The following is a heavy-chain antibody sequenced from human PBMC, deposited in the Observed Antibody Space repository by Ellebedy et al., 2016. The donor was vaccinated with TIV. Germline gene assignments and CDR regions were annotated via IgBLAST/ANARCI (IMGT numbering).Heavy chain of an antibody. V-gene: IGHV3-74*01. J-gene: IGHJ6*02. Sequence: GGSLRLXCAASGFTFSSYWMHWVRQAPGKGLVWVSRINSDGSSTSYADSVKGRFTISRDNAKNTLYLQMNSLRAEDTAVYYCAREKMGYYYYGMDVWGQGTTVTVSS. CDR2: INSDGSST. D-gene: IGHD5-24*01. CDR3: AREKMGYYYYGMDV. CDR1: GFTFSSYW.